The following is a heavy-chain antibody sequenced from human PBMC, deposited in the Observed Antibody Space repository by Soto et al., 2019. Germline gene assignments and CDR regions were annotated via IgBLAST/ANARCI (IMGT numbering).Heavy chain of an antibody. Sequence: GGSLRLSCAASGFTFSSYSMNWVRQAPGKGLEWVSYISSSSSTIYYADSVKGRFTISRDNAKNSLYLQMNSLRAEDTAVYYCARESYQLLPDIWGQRTLVTVSS. CDR3: ARESYQLLPDI. V-gene: IGHV3-48*01. CDR2: ISSSSSTI. CDR1: GFTFSSYS. D-gene: IGHD2-2*01. J-gene: IGHJ3*02.